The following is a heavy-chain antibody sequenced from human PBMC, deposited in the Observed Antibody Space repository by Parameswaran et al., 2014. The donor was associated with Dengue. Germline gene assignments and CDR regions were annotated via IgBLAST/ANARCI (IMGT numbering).Heavy chain of an antibody. Sequence: WVRQAPGQGLEWMGWINPNSGGTNYAQKFQGRVTMTRDTSISTAYMELSRLRSDDTAVYYCATHATVGPGGYWGQGTLVTVSS. D-gene: IGHD4-23*01. V-gene: IGHV1-2*02. CDR2: INPNSGGT. CDR3: ATHATVGPGGY. J-gene: IGHJ4*02.